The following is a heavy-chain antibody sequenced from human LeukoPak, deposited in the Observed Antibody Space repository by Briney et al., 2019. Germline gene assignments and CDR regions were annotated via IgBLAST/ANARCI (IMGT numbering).Heavy chain of an antibody. CDR3: ARARGTSFTMVRGVTGFDY. CDR2: INPNSGGT. V-gene: IGHV1-2*04. D-gene: IGHD3-10*01. J-gene: IGHJ4*02. CDR1: GYTFTGYY. Sequence: GASVKVSCKASGYTFTGYYIHWVRQAPGQGLEWMGWINPNSGGTSNAQKFQGWVTMTSNTSISTAYMELRRLTSDDTAVYYCARARGTSFTMVRGVTGFDYWGQGTLVTVSS.